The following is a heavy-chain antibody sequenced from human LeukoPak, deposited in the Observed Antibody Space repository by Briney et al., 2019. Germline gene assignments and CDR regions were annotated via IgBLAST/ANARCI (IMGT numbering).Heavy chain of an antibody. CDR1: GFTFDDYA. CDR3: AKDKERLVLNAFDI. Sequence: GGSLRLSCAASGFTFDDYAMHWVRQAPGKGLEWVSGISWNSGSIGYADSVKGRFTISRDNAKNSLYLQMNSLRAEDTALYYCAKDKERLVLNAFDIWGQGTMVTVSS. D-gene: IGHD6-19*01. CDR2: ISWNSGSI. V-gene: IGHV3-9*01. J-gene: IGHJ3*02.